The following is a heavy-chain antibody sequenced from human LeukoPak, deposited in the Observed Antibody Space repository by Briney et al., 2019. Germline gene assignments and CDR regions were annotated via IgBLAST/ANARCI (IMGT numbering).Heavy chain of an antibody. Sequence: SVTVSCTASGGTFSSYAISWVRQAPGQGLEWMGGIIPIFGTANYAQKFQGRVTITADESTSTAYMELSSLRSEDTAVYHCARDPGYCSSTSCYMGIDYYYYYGMDVWGQGTTVTVSS. CDR3: ARDPGYCSSTSCYMGIDYYYYYGMDV. CDR1: GGTFSSYA. J-gene: IGHJ6*02. CDR2: IIPIFGTA. D-gene: IGHD2-2*02. V-gene: IGHV1-69*13.